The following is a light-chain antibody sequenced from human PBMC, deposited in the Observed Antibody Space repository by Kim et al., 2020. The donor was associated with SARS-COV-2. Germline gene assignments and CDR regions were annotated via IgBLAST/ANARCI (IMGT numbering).Light chain of an antibody. Sequence: GQQGQSACLGSSSTGGGNIIDRSQQPRGTTPKLRILKGQPPPSGVTDRFSGSKSAATALLATRRLQSEDEADYYYATLDDGHDAWVFGGGTQLTVL. CDR3: ATLDDGHDAWV. CDR1: SSTGGGNI. CDR2: KGQ. V-gene: IGLV1-44*01. J-gene: IGLJ3*02.